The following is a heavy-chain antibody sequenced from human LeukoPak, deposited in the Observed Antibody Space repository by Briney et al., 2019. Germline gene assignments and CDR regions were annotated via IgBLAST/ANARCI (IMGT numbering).Heavy chain of an antibody. V-gene: IGHV3-30*02. CDR2: IRYDGSHK. Sequence: GGSLRLSCAASGFTFKTYGMHWAPQAPGKGLEDGTFIRYDGSHKYYADALEGRFTISRDNSKNRLHLQMTSLRAEDAALYYCAKDGPRYNYGAFYFDYWGQGNLVTVSS. CDR3: AKDGPRYNYGAFYFDY. CDR1: GFTFKTYG. J-gene: IGHJ4*02. D-gene: IGHD5-18*01.